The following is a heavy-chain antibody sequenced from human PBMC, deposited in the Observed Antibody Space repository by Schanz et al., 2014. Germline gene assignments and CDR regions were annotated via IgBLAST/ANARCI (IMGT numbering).Heavy chain of an antibody. CDR1: GYTFTRSG. CDR3: ARERGRGYCSRTSCSKDYGMDV. V-gene: IGHV1-2*02. CDR2: INPNSGGT. Sequence: QVQLVQSGGEVKTPGASVKVSCKASGYTFTRSGISWVRQAPGQGLEWMGWINPNSGGTNYPQRFQGRVTTTRDTSSRTVYMQLSRLTSDDTAVYFCARERGRGYCSRTSCSKDYGMDVWGQGTTVTVS. J-gene: IGHJ6*02. D-gene: IGHD2-2*01.